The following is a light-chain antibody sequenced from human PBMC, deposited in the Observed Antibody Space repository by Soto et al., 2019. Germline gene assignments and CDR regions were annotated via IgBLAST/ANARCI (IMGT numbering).Light chain of an antibody. V-gene: IGKV1-5*01. Sequence: DIQMTQSPSTLSASMGDTVTVTCRASQSVSGWLAWYQQKPGEAPKLLIYDASALPSGVPSRFSGSGSGTDFTLTISSLEPEDFAVYYCQQRSNWPSTFGQGTRLEIK. CDR1: QSVSGW. CDR2: DAS. J-gene: IGKJ5*01. CDR3: QQRSNWPST.